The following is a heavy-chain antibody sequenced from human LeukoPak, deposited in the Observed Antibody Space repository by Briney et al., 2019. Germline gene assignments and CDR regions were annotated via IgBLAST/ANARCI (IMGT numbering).Heavy chain of an antibody. CDR3: ARDSTYYYDSGSSGPHYFDN. CDR2: ISSGGTYE. Sequence: QPGKSLRLSCAASGFTFSNYAMHWVRQAPGKGLEWVSLISSGGTYEYYADSVKGRFTISRDNSKNTLYLQSNSLRAEDTAVYYCARDSTYYYDSGSSGPHYFDNWGQGTLVTVSS. J-gene: IGHJ4*02. V-gene: IGHV3-30*01. CDR1: GFTFSNYA. D-gene: IGHD3-10*01.